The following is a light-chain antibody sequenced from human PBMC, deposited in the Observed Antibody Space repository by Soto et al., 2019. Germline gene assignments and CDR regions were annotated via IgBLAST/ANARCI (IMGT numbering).Light chain of an antibody. V-gene: IGKV3-15*01. CDR3: QYHGSSPIT. CDR2: DTS. CDR1: QSVSIK. Sequence: EIVMTQSPATLSVSPGERATLSCRASQSVSIKLAWYQQKPGQAPRPLIYDTSTRATGIPARFSGSGSGTEFTLTISSLEPEDFALFYCQYHGSSPITFGQGTRLEIK. J-gene: IGKJ5*01.